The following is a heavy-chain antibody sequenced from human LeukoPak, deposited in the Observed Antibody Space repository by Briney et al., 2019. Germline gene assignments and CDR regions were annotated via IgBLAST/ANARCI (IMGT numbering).Heavy chain of an antibody. V-gene: IGHV3-23*01. J-gene: IGHJ4*02. CDR1: GFTFSSYG. D-gene: IGHD3-9*01. CDR2: ISDNGGRT. Sequence: PGGTLRLSCAASGFTFSSYGMSWVRQAPGKGLEWVSSISDNGGRTYHADSVKGRFTISRDNSKNTLFLQMNSLRAEDTAVYYCATLRGYYDILTGYGDYFDYWGQGTLVTVSS. CDR3: ATLRGYYDILTGYGDYFDY.